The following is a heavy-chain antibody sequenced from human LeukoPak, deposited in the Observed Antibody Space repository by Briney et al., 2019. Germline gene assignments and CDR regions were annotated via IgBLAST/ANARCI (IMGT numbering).Heavy chain of an antibody. V-gene: IGHV3-48*01. J-gene: IGHJ4*02. CDR1: GFTFSSYS. CDR2: ISSSSSTI. CDR3: ARDLGYGDYNIFDY. Sequence: GGSLRLSCAASGFTFSSYSMNWVRQAPGKGLEWVSYISSSSSTIYYADSVKGRFTISRDNAKNSLYLRMNSLRAEDTAVYYCARDLGYGDYNIFDYWGQGTLVTVSS. D-gene: IGHD4-17*01.